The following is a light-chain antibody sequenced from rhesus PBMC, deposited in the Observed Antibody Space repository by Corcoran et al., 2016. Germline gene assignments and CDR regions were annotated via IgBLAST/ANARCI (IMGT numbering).Light chain of an antibody. V-gene: IGKV1-16*01. CDR1: QSISSW. Sequence: DIQMTQSPSSLSASVGDKVTITCQASQSISSWLAWYQQKPGKAPKPLLYKASSLESGGPSRFSGSGSGTDFTRTSSSLQPEDFATYYCQQYNSVPFTFGPGTKLDIQ. CDR2: KAS. J-gene: IGKJ3*01. CDR3: QQYNSVPFT.